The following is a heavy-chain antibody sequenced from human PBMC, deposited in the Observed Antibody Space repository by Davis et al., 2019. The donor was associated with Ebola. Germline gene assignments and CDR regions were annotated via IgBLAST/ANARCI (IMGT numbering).Heavy chain of an antibody. CDR1: GFTFSNAW. D-gene: IGHD3-22*01. Sequence: GGSLRLSCAASGFTFSNAWMSWVRQAPGKGLEWVSYISSSGSTIYYADSVKGRFTISRDNAKNSLYLQMNSLRAEDTAVYYCAKDLDYDSSGPHFDYWGQGTLVTVSS. CDR3: AKDLDYDSSGPHFDY. J-gene: IGHJ4*02. CDR2: ISSSGSTI. V-gene: IGHV3-11*01.